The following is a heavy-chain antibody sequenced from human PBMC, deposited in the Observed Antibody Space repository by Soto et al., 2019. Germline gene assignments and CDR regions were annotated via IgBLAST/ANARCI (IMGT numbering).Heavy chain of an antibody. CDR1: GFTFSNYW. V-gene: IGHV3-7*01. CDR2: IKLDGREK. CDR3: ARVGGFCSGGSCQVLFFDS. Sequence: EVQLVESGGGLVQPGGSLRLSCAASGFTFSNYWMSWVRQAPGKGLEWVANIKLDGREKDGVDSVKGRFTISRDNAKKSLYLQMNSLRAEDTAVYYCARVGGFCSGGSCQVLFFDSWGQGALVTVSS. D-gene: IGHD2-15*01. J-gene: IGHJ4*02.